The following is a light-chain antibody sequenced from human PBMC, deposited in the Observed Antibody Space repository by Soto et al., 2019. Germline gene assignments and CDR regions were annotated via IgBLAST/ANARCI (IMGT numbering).Light chain of an antibody. Sequence: DIQMTQSPSSLSAFVGDSITITCQASQDIKNYLNWYQHKPGKAPKLLIYDAFKSDTGVPSRFSGSGSGTDFTFTISGLQPEDIATYFCQQYDSLPPTCGGGTRVDI. CDR2: DAF. V-gene: IGKV1-33*01. CDR1: QDIKNY. CDR3: QQYDSLPPT. J-gene: IGKJ4*02.